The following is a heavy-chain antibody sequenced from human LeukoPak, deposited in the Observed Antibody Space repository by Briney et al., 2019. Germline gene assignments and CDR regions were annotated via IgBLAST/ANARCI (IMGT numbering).Heavy chain of an antibody. CDR2: INHSGST. J-gene: IGHJ4*02. D-gene: IGHD5-24*01. CDR1: GGSISSYY. CDR3: AIAVEMATTRFDY. Sequence: RSSGTLSLTCTVSGGSISSYYWSWIRQPPGKGLEWIGEINHSGSTNYNPSLKSRVTISVDTSKNQFSLKLSSVTAADTAVYYCAIAVEMATTRFDYWGQGTLVTVSS. V-gene: IGHV4-34*01.